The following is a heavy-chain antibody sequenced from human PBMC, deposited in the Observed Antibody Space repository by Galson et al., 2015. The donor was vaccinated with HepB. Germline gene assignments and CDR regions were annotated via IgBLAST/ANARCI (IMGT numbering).Heavy chain of an antibody. CDR3: ASGFVISLGRFDP. V-gene: IGHV4-61*01. D-gene: IGHD2-21*01. CDR2: LYYSGST. Sequence: QVQLQESGPGLVKPSETLSLTCRVSGGSVSSGIYYWSWFRQPPGKGLEWIGHLYYSGSTNYNPSLKSRVTISLDTSKNQFSLKLSSVTAADTAVYHCASGFVISLGRFDPWGQGTLVTVSS. CDR1: GGSVSSGIYY. J-gene: IGHJ5*02.